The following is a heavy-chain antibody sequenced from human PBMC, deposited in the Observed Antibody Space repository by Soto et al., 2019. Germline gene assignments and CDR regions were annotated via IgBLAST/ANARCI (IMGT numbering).Heavy chain of an antibody. CDR1: GYTFTSYA. CDR3: ARLRRGYSSSWYYYYYYGMDV. Sequence: ASVKVSCKASGYTFTSYAMHWVRQAPGQRLEWMGWINAGNGNTKYSQKFQGRVTITRDTSASTAYMELSSLRSEDTAVYYCARLRRGYSSSWYYYYYYGMDVWGRGTTVTVSS. D-gene: IGHD6-13*01. CDR2: INAGNGNT. V-gene: IGHV1-3*01. J-gene: IGHJ6*02.